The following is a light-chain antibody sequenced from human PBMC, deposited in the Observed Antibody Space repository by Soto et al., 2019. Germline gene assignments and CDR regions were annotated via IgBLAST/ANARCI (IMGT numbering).Light chain of an antibody. CDR3: QQYYSTPLT. Sequence: EIVMTQSAATLSVSPGERATLSWRASQSVSSNLAWYQQKPGQAPRLLIYGASTRATGIPARFSGSEYGTDFDLTISSLQAEDVAVYYCQQYYSTPLTFGGGTKVDIK. CDR1: QSVSSN. V-gene: IGKV3-15*01. J-gene: IGKJ4*01. CDR2: GAS.